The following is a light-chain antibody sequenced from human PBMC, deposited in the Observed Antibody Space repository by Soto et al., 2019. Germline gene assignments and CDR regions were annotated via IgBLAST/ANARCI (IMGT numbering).Light chain of an antibody. Sequence: QSVLTQPPSVSGAPGQRVTISCTGSSSNIGAGYDVHWYQQLPGTAPKLLIFGNIKRPSGVPDRFSGSKSGTSASLAITGLQPDDEADYYCQSYDSSLSGVVFGGGTKLTVL. V-gene: IGLV1-40*01. CDR3: QSYDSSLSGVV. CDR2: GNI. J-gene: IGLJ2*01. CDR1: SSNIGAGYD.